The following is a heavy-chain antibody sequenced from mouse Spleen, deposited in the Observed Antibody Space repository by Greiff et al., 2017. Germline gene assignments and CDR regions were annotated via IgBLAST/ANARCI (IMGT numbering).Heavy chain of an antibody. CDR2: ISNGGGST. CDR1: GFTFSDYY. D-gene: IGHD2-4*01. Sequence: EVKLMESGGGLVQPGGSLKLSCATSGFTFSDYYMYWVRQTPEKRLEWVAYISNGGGSTYYPDTVKGRFTISRDNAKNTLYLQMSRLKSEDTAMYYCARQATMITTDAMDYWGQGTSVTVSS. V-gene: IGHV5-12*02. CDR3: ARQATMITTDAMDY. J-gene: IGHJ4*01.